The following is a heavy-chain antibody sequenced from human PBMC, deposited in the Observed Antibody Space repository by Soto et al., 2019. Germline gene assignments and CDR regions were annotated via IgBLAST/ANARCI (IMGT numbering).Heavy chain of an antibody. CDR1: GFMFSDYA. Sequence: GALRLSCAASGFMFSDYAMTWARQAPGKELEWVSGLLRPGRSTYYADSVKGRLTISGDTSANTVYLQMDSLRAEDTAVYYCAKDAIANDGIWLMDSWGQGTVVTVSS. CDR2: LLRPGRST. J-gene: IGHJ5*02. D-gene: IGHD3-16*01. V-gene: IGHV3-23*01. CDR3: AKDAIANDGIWLMDS.